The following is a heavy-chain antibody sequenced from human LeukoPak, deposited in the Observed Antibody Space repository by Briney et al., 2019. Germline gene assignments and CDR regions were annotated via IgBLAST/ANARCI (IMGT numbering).Heavy chain of an antibody. V-gene: IGHV1-69*13. Sequence: ASVKVSCKASGGTVSSYAISGGRQAAGQGGEWRGGIIPIFGTANYAQKFQRRVTITADESTSTSYMELSSLGSEDTAVYYCARDAVTDGYKSYYFDYWGQGTLVTVSS. D-gene: IGHD5-24*01. J-gene: IGHJ4*02. CDR2: IIPIFGTA. CDR3: ARDAVTDGYKSYYFDY. CDR1: GGTVSSYA.